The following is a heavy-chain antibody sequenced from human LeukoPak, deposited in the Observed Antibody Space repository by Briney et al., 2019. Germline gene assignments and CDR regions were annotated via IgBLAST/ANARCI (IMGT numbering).Heavy chain of an antibody. V-gene: IGHV4-59*08. CDR3: ARHQVGAVDY. CDR2: IYYSGST. CDR1: GGSISSYY. Sequence: SETLSLTCTVSGGSISSYYWSWIRQPPGKGLEWIGYIYYSGSTNYNPSLKSRVTISVDTSKNQFSLKLSSVTAADTAVYYCARHQVGAVDYWGQGTLVTVSS. J-gene: IGHJ4*02. D-gene: IGHD1-26*01.